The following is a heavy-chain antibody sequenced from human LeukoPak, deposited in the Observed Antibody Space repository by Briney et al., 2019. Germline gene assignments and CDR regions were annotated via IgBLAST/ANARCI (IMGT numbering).Heavy chain of an antibody. CDR3: TRDPAHEEVQGIFIPYFDC. Sequence: ASVKVSCKASGYTFARYGISWVRQAPGQGLEWMGWISANSGYTNYAQNLQGRLTMTTDTSTSTAYMELRSLRADDTAMYYCTRDPAHEEVQGIFIPYFDCWGQGTLVTVSS. V-gene: IGHV1-18*01. J-gene: IGHJ4*02. CDR1: GYTFARYG. CDR2: ISANSGYT. D-gene: IGHD3-10*01.